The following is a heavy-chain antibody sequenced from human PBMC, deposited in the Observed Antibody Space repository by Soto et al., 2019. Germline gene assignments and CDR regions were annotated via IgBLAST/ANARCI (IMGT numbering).Heavy chain of an antibody. CDR1: GYTFTSYG. CDR2: ISAYNGNT. Sequence: QVPLVQSGAEVKKPGASVKVSCKASGYTFTSYGISWVRQAPGQGLEWMGWISAYNGNTNYAQKLQGRVTMTTDTSTSTAYMELRSLRSDDTAVYYCARVSVVVPAAHVWFDPWGQGTLVTVSS. J-gene: IGHJ5*02. D-gene: IGHD2-2*01. V-gene: IGHV1-18*01. CDR3: ARVSVVVPAAHVWFDP.